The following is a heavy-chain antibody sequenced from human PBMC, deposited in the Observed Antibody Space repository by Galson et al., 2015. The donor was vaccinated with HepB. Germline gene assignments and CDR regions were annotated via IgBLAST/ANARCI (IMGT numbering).Heavy chain of an antibody. D-gene: IGHD2-15*01. CDR2: IIPIFGTA. V-gene: IGHV1-69*13. J-gene: IGHJ6*02. CDR1: GGTFSSYA. CDR3: ARGAPDIVVVVAATGQGYYSGMDV. Sequence: SVKVSCKASGGTFSSYAISWVRQAPGQGLEWMGGIIPIFGTANYAQKFQGRVTITADESTSTAYMELSSLRSEDTAVYYCARGAPDIVVVVAATGQGYYSGMDVWAKGPRSPSP.